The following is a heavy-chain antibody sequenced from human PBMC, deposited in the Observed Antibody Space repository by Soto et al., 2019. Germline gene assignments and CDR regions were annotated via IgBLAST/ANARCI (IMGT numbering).Heavy chain of an antibody. J-gene: IGHJ4*02. D-gene: IGHD5-18*01. CDR1: GGSISSSSYY. Sequence: PSETLSLTCTVSGGSISSSSYYWGWIRQPPGKGLEWIGSIYYSGSTYYNPSLKSRVTISVDTSKNQFSLKLSSVTAADTAVYYCARPGRGYSYGYVLGGFDYWGQGTLVTVSS. V-gene: IGHV4-39*01. CDR2: IYYSGST. CDR3: ARPGRGYSYGYVLGGFDY.